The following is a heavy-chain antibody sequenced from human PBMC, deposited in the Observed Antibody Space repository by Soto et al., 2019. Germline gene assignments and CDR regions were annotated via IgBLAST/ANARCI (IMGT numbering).Heavy chain of an antibody. CDR2: ISYDGSNK. V-gene: IGHV3-30-3*01. J-gene: IGHJ4*02. CDR3: ARDLWGSSGWARYLGLEFDY. Sequence: LRLSCAASGFTFSSYAMHWVRQAPGKGLEWVAVISYDGSNKYYADSVKGRFTISRDNSKNTLYLQMNSLRAEDTAVYYCARDLWGSSGWARYLGLEFDYWGQGTLVTVSS. D-gene: IGHD6-19*01. CDR1: GFTFSSYA.